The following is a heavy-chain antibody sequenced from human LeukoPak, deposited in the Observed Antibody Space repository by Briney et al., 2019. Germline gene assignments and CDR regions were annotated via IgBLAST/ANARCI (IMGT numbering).Heavy chain of an antibody. J-gene: IGHJ2*01. CDR3: ARVGYAYWYFDL. D-gene: IGHD2-8*01. CDR1: GFTFRSYW. Sequence: GGSLRLSCAASGFTFRSYWMSWVRQAPGKGREWVANIKEDGSEKYYVDSVKGRFTISRDNAKNSLYLQMNSLRAEDTAVYYCARVGYAYWYFDLWGRGTLVTVSS. CDR2: IKEDGSEK. V-gene: IGHV3-7*01.